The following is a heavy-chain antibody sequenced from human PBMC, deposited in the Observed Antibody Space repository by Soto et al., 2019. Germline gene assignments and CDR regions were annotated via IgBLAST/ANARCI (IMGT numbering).Heavy chain of an antibody. CDR3: AREKSYSYGSHLRKYNRFDP. V-gene: IGHV1-46*01. Sequence: QVQLVQSGAEVKKPGASVKVSCKASGYTFTSYYMHWVRQAPGQGLEWMGIINPSGGSTSYAQKFQGRVTMTRDTSTSTVYMELSSLRSEDTAVYYCAREKSYSYGSHLRKYNRFDPWGQGTLVTVSS. D-gene: IGHD5-18*01. CDR1: GYTFTSYY. CDR2: INPSGGST. J-gene: IGHJ5*02.